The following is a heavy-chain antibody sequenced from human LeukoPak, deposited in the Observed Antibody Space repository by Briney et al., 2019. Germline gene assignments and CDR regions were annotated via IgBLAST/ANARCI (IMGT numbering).Heavy chain of an antibody. V-gene: IGHV1-2*02. Sequence: ASVKVSSKAAGYTFTVYYMHWVRQAPGQGLEWMGWINPNSGGTNYAQKFQGRVTMTRETSISTAYMELSRLRSVDTAVYYCAIAESTTRLYFDYWGQGTLVTVSS. D-gene: IGHD6-25*01. J-gene: IGHJ4*02. CDR2: INPNSGGT. CDR3: AIAESTTRLYFDY. CDR1: GYTFTVYY.